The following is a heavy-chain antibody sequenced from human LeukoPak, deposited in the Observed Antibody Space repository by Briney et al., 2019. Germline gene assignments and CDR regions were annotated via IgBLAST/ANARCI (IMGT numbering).Heavy chain of an antibody. D-gene: IGHD2-15*01. Sequence: GGSLRPSCAASEFTFSSYAMSWVRQAPGKGLEWVSAISGSGGSTYYADSVKGRFTISRDNSKNTLYLQMNSLRAEDTAVYYCAKIGSGWFDPWGQGTLVTVSS. CDR3: AKIGSGWFDP. V-gene: IGHV3-23*01. J-gene: IGHJ5*02. CDR1: EFTFSSYA. CDR2: ISGSGGST.